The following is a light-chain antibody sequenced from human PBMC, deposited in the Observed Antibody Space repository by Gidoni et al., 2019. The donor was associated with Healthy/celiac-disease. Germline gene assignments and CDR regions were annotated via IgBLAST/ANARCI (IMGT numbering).Light chain of an antibody. CDR3: HAWDISTAV. J-gene: IGLJ2*01. CDR1: KLGEKY. CDR2: QAS. Sequence: SYELTQPPSVYVSPGQTASITCSGDKLGEKYACWYQQKPGPSPVLVIYQASKRPSGIPARFSGSNSGNTATLTLSVTQAMDEADYYCHAWDISTAVFGGATKLTVI. V-gene: IGLV3-1*01.